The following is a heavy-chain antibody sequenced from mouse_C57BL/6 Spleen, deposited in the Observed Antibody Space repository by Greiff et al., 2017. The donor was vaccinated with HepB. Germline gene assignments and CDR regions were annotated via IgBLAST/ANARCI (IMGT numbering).Heavy chain of an antibody. J-gene: IGHJ2*01. CDR3: ARSASSPLYFDY. CDR2: VDPSDSYT. V-gene: IGHV1-69*01. Sequence: VQLQQPGAELVMPGASVKLSCKASGYTFTSYWMHWVKQRPGQGLEWIGEVDPSDSYTNYNQKFKGKSTLTVDKSSSTAYMQRSSLTSEDSAVYYCARSASSPLYFDYWGQGTTLTVSS. CDR1: GYTFTSYW.